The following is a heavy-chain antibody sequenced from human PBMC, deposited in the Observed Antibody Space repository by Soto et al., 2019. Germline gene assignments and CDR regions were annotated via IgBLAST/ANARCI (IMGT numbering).Heavy chain of an antibody. CDR2: ITSSGSAI. D-gene: IGHD5-12*01. CDR1: GFTFSSYN. CDR3: ARGYTGYVQSGLGY. Sequence: EVQLVESGGGLVQPGGSLSLSCEASGFTFSSYNMNWVRQAPGKGLQWVSFITSSGSAIYYADSVMGRFTISRDNAKNSLHLQMNSLRAEDTAVYYCARGYTGYVQSGLGYWGHGTLVTVSS. J-gene: IGHJ4*01. V-gene: IGHV3-48*01.